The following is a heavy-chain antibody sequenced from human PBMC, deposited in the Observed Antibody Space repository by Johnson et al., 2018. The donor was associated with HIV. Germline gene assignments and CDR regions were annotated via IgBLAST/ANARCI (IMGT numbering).Heavy chain of an antibody. Sequence: QVQLVESGGGVVQPGRSLRLSCAASGFTFSSYGMHWVRQAPGKGLDWVAVISYDGRNKYYADSVKGRFTISRDNSKNTLYLQMNSLRAEDTALYYCAKGRMGASGSYNVWGQGTMVTVSS. CDR1: GFTFSSYG. CDR3: AKGRMGASGSYNV. V-gene: IGHV3-30*18. J-gene: IGHJ3*01. D-gene: IGHD1-26*01. CDR2: ISYDGRNK.